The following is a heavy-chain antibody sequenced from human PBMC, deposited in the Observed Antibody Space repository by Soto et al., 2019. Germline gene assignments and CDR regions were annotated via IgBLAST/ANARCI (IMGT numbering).Heavy chain of an antibody. Sequence: QVQLQESGPGLVKPSQTLSLTCTVSGGSISSGDYYWSWFRQPPGKGLEWIGYIFYNGLTYYSPSLKRRITISVDTSKNQFSLKLSSVTAADTAVYYCARDEYFDSSGFLLWGQGTLVTVSS. CDR2: IFYNGLT. J-gene: IGHJ4*02. CDR1: GGSISSGDYY. V-gene: IGHV4-30-4*01. D-gene: IGHD3-22*01. CDR3: ARDEYFDSSGFLL.